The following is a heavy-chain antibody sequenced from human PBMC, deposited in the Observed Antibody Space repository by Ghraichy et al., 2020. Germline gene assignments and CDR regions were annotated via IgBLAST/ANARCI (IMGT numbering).Heavy chain of an antibody. J-gene: IGHJ6*02. Sequence: ASVKVSCKASGYTFTGYYMHWVRQAPGQGLEWMGWINPNSGGTNYAQKFQGRVTMTRDTSISTAYMELSRLRSDDTAVYYCAREGRGYSYGLYYYYYGMDVWGQGTTVTVSS. CDR2: INPNSGGT. CDR3: AREGRGYSYGLYYYYYGMDV. D-gene: IGHD5-18*01. CDR1: GYTFTGYY. V-gene: IGHV1-2*02.